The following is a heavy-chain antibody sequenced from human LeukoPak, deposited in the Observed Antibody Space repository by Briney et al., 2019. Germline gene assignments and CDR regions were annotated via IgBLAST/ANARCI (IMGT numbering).Heavy chain of an antibody. CDR1: GYTFTGYY. CDR3: ARDSGVGATPTA. D-gene: IGHD1-26*01. V-gene: IGHV1-2*02. CDR2: INPNSGGT. Sequence: ASVKVSCKASGYTFTGYYMHWVRQAPGQGLEWMGWINPNSGGTNYAQKFQGRVTMTRDTSISTAYMELSGLRSDDTAVYYCARDSGVGATPTAWGQGTLVTVSS. J-gene: IGHJ5*02.